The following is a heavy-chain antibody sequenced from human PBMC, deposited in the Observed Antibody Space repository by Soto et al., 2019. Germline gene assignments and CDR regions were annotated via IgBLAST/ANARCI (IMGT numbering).Heavy chain of an antibody. V-gene: IGHV1-69*01. Sequence: QVQLVQSGPEVRVPGSSVKVSCKASAGTFPHYGLSWVRQAPGQGLEWIGGIIPVLASTTYAQNFQGRVSIIADASTNTVYMELGSLRSDDTAVDYCACHRGNSLQNWLDPRGQGTRGTVSS. D-gene: IGHD2-21*01. CDR2: IIPVLAST. J-gene: IGHJ5*02. CDR1: AGTFPHYG. CDR3: ACHRGNSLQNWLDP.